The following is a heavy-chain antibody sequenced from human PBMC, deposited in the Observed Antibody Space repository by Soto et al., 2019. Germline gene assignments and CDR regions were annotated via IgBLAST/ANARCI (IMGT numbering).Heavy chain of an antibody. V-gene: IGHV3-33*01. D-gene: IGHD3-10*01. CDR1: GFTFSNYG. CDR2: IWYDGSNK. Sequence: GGSLRLSCAASGFTFSNYGMHWVRQAPGKGLEWVAVIWYDGSNKYYADSVKGRFTISRDNSKNMLYLQMKSLRAEDTAVYYCASDYYYGSGSSSTSYHFDYWGQGTLVTVSS. CDR3: ASDYYYGSGSSSTSYHFDY. J-gene: IGHJ4*02.